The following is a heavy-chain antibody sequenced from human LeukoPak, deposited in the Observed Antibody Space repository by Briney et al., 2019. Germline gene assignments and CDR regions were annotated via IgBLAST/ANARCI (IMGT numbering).Heavy chain of an antibody. CDR3: ARELNYDSSGYYFDY. V-gene: IGHV1-2*02. Sequence: ASVKVSCKTSGYSFTNYYIHWVRQAPGQGFEWMGWINPNSGGTNYAQKFQGRVTMTRDTPISTAYMELSRLRSDDTAVYYCARELNYDSSGYYFDYWGQGTLVTVSS. D-gene: IGHD3-22*01. J-gene: IGHJ4*02. CDR1: GYSFTNYY. CDR2: INPNSGGT.